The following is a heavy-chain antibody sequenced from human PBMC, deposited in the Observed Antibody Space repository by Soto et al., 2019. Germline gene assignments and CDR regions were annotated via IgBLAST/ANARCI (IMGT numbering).Heavy chain of an antibody. CDR3: AKQSGKRLFDY. V-gene: IGHV3-23*01. CDR2: ISGSGGST. CDR1: GFTFSSYA. D-gene: IGHD6-25*01. J-gene: IGHJ4*02. Sequence: GGSLRLSCAASGFTFSSYAMSWVRQAPGKGLEWVSAISGSGGSTYYADSVKGRFTISRDNSKNTLYLQMNSLRTEDKAVYYFAKQSGKRLFDYWCQAILVTVCS.